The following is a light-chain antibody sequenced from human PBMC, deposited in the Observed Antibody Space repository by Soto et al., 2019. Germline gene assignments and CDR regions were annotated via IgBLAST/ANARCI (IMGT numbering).Light chain of an antibody. Sequence: DIQLTQSPSFLSVSVVDRVTITCRASQGISSYLAWYQQKPGKAPKLLINSASTLQSGVPSRFTGSGSGTECTLTINSLQPEDFATYYCQQLNSYPLTFGGGNKVESK. CDR2: SAS. J-gene: IGKJ4*01. CDR1: QGISSY. CDR3: QQLNSYPLT. V-gene: IGKV1-9*01.